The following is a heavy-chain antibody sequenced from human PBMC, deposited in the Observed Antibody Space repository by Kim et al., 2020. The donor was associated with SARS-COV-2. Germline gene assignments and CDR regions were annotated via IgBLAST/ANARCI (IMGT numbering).Heavy chain of an antibody. D-gene: IGHD6-6*01. Sequence: GGSLRLSCAASGFTFSSYGMHWVRQAPGKGLEWVAVIWYDGSNKYYADSVKGRFTISRDNSKNTLYLQMNSLRAEDTAVYYCAVGAYSSSSGYGMDVWGQGTTVTVSS. V-gene: IGHV3-33*01. CDR1: GFTFSSYG. CDR2: IWYDGSNK. J-gene: IGHJ6*02. CDR3: AVGAYSSSSGYGMDV.